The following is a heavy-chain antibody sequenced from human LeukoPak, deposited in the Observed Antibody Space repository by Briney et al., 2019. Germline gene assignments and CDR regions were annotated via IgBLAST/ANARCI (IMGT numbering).Heavy chain of an antibody. V-gene: IGHV1-2*02. J-gene: IGHJ4*02. CDR3: ARSSFESSLRIDDF. CDR2: INPNSGTT. CDR1: GYTFTDCY. Sequence: ASVKVSCKASGYTFTDCYMHWVRQAPGQGLEWMGWINPNSGTTNYAQKFQGRVAMTRDTSISTAYMELISLRSDDTAVYYCARSSFESSLRIDDFWGQGTLVTVSS. D-gene: IGHD3-22*01.